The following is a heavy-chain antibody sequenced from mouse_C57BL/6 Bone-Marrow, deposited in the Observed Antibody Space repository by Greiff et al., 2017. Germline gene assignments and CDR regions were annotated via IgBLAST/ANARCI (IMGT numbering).Heavy chain of an antibody. V-gene: IGHV5-2*01. CDR1: EYEFPSHD. CDR3: ARQIRLRAYCDY. J-gene: IGHJ2*01. CDR2: INSDGGST. D-gene: IGHD3-2*02. Sequence: EVKVVESGGGLVQPGESLKLSCESNEYEFPSHDMSWVRKTPEKRLELVGAINSDGGSTYYPDTMERRFIISRDNTKKTLYMQMSSLRSEDTALYDCARQIRLRAYCDYWGQGTTLTVSS.